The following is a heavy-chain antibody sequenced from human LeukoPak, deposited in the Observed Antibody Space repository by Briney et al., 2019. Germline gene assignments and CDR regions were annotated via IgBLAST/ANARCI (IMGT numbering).Heavy chain of an antibody. V-gene: IGHV3-7*01. J-gene: IGHJ2*01. CDR2: INLDGSEK. Sequence: GGSLRLSCAASGFTFSSYWMNWVRQAPGKGLEWVANINLDGSEKYYVDSVKGRFTISRDNAKKSLYLQMNSLRAEDTAVYYCAKSTGVWYFDLWGRGTLVTVSS. CDR1: GFTFSSYW. CDR3: AKSTGVWYFDL. D-gene: IGHD2-8*02.